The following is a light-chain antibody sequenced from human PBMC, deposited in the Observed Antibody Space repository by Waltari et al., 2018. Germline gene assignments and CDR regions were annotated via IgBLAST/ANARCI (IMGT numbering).Light chain of an antibody. V-gene: IGLV2-14*01. Sequence: QSALTQPASVSGSPGQSITISCTGTSGDVGGYNYVSWYQQHPGKAPRVMIYAVSGRPSGMSDRFSGSKSGNTASLTISGLQAEDEADYYCSSLTSRITLVVFGGGTKLTVL. CDR1: SGDVGGYNY. CDR2: AVS. CDR3: SSLTSRITLVV. J-gene: IGLJ2*01.